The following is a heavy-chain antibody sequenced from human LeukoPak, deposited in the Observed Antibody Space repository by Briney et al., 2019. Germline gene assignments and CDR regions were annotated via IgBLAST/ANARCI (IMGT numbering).Heavy chain of an antibody. V-gene: IGHV3-30-3*01. J-gene: IGHJ3*02. CDR2: ISYDGSNK. CDR1: GFTFSSYA. Sequence: GGSLRLSCAASGFTFSSYAMHWVRQAPGKGLEWVAVISYDGSNKYYADSVKGRFTISRDNSKNTLYLQMNSLRAEDTAVYYCARGEGGAAFDIWGQGTMVTVSS. D-gene: IGHD3-16*01. CDR3: ARGEGGAAFDI.